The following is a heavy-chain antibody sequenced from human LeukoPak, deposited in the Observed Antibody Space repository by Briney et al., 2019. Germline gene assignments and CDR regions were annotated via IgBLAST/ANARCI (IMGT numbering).Heavy chain of an antibody. V-gene: IGHV3-48*01. J-gene: IGHJ4*02. CDR2: INGDGKAI. D-gene: IGHD3-16*01. CDR1: GFAFSTCT. CDR3: ATDCGGPDY. Sequence: GGSLRLSCAASGFAFSTCTMDWVRQAPGKGLEWVSIINGDGKAISYTDSVKGRFTISRDNAKNSLYLQMNNLRAEDTAIYYCATDCGGPDYWGQGTLVTVSS.